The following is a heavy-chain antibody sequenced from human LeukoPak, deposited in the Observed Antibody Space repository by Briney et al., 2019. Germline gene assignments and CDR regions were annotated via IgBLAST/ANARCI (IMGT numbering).Heavy chain of an antibody. J-gene: IGHJ4*02. CDR1: GYSFSNYW. D-gene: IGHD4-11*01. V-gene: IGHV5-51*01. CDR2: IYPGDSDI. Sequence: GESLKISCQASGYSFSNYWIGWVRQLPDKGLKWMAIIYPGDSDIRYSPSSQGRVTISADKSINTAYLQRSSLKASDTAIYYCARLQSLATVAFFFDSWGQGTLVTVSS. CDR3: ARLQSLATVAFFFDS.